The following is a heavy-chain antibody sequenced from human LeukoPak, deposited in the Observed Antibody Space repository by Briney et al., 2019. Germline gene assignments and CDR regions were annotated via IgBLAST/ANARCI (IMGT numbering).Heavy chain of an antibody. CDR1: GGSISSSNW. Sequence: SETLSLTCAVSGGSISSSNWWSWVRQPPGKGLEWIGEIYHSGSTNYNPSLKSRVTISVDKSKNQFSLKLSSVTAADTAVYYCAREPYYNGSGRLNWYFDLWGRGTLVTVSS. V-gene: IGHV4-4*02. CDR3: AREPYYNGSGRLNWYFDL. D-gene: IGHD3-10*01. J-gene: IGHJ2*01. CDR2: IYHSGST.